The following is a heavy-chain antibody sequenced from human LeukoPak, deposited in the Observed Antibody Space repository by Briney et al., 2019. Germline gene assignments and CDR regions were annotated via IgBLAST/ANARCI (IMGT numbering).Heavy chain of an antibody. CDR2: AYYTSKWIT. D-gene: IGHD6-13*01. Sequence: SQTLSLTCAISGDSVSSDTTAWNWIRQSPSRGFEWVGRAYYTSKWITNYAVSVRSRITVNPNTSNNQFSLQLNSLTPEDTAVYYCAGGYWAHGMNVWGPGTTVTVSS. CDR1: GDSVSSDTTA. J-gene: IGHJ6*02. CDR3: AGGYWAHGMNV. V-gene: IGHV6-1*01.